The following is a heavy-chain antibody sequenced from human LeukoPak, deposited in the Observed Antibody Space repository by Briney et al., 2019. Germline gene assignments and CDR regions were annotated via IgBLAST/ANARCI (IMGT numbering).Heavy chain of an antibody. CDR3: TRDRPNYYGSDGHYYRRNGDY. Sequence: GGSLRLSCAASGFTFSSYAMSWVRQAPGKGLEWVSAISGSGGSTYYADSVKGRFTISRDNSKNTLYLQMNSLRAEDTAVYYCTRDRPNYYGSDGHYYRRNGDYWGQGTLVTVSS. J-gene: IGHJ4*02. V-gene: IGHV3-23*01. D-gene: IGHD3-22*01. CDR1: GFTFSSYA. CDR2: ISGSGGST.